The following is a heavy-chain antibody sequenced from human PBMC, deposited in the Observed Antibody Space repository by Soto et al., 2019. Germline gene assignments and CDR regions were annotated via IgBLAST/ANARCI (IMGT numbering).Heavy chain of an antibody. CDR2: ISGKNGNT. J-gene: IGHJ6*02. V-gene: IGHV1-18*04. CDR1: GYTFISHG. Sequence: QVQLVQSGVEVKKPGASVKVSCKASGYTFISHGISWVRQAPGQGLEWMGWISGKNGNTNYAQKLQGRVPLTTDTSTSTAYMERRRLRSDDTPVYYCARVSSSIVVLQAYGMDAWGQGTTFTVSS. D-gene: IGHD2-15*01. CDR3: ARVSSSIVVLQAYGMDA.